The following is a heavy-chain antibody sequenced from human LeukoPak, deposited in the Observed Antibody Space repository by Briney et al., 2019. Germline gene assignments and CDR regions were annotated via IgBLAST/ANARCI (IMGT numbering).Heavy chain of an antibody. D-gene: IGHD6-19*01. J-gene: IGHJ3*02. V-gene: IGHV4-39*07. CDR2: IYYSGST. CDR3: APAAVAGPTSDAFDI. CDR1: GGSISSSSYY. Sequence: SETLSLTCTVSGGSISSSSYYWGWIRQPPGKGLEWIGSIYYSGSTYYNPSLKSRVTISVDTSKNQFSLKLSSVTAADTAVYYCAPAAVAGPTSDAFDIWGQGTMVTVSS.